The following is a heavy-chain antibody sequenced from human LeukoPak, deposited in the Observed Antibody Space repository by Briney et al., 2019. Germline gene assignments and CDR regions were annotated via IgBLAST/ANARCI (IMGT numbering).Heavy chain of an antibody. V-gene: IGHV1-2*02. Sequence: ASVKVSCKASGYTFTGYYMHWVRQAPGQGLEWMGWINPNSGGTNYAQKFQGRVTMTRDTSISTAYMELSRLRSDDTAVYYCAHESAAGNWFDPWGQGTLVTVSS. J-gene: IGHJ5*02. CDR1: GYTFTGYY. CDR3: AHESAAGNWFDP. D-gene: IGHD6-13*01. CDR2: INPNSGGT.